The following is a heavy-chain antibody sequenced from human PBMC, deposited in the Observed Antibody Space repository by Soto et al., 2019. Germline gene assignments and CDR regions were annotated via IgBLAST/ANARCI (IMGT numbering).Heavy chain of an antibody. CDR1: GGSISSYY. D-gene: IGHD4-17*01. V-gene: IGHV4-59*01. CDR3: ARVGRGVRLPLYYFDY. Sequence: SETLSLTCTVSGGSISSYYWSWIRQPPGKGLEWIGYIYYSGSTNYNPSLKSRVTISVDTSKNQFSLKPSSVTAADTAVYYCARVGRGVRLPLYYFDYWGQGTLVTVSS. CDR2: IYYSGST. J-gene: IGHJ4*02.